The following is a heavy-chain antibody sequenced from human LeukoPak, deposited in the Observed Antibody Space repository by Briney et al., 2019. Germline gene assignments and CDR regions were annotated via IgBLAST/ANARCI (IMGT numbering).Heavy chain of an antibody. V-gene: IGHV1-2*02. CDR2: INGESGDR. CDR1: GYTLTGKS. D-gene: IGHD1-26*01. CDR3: ARKLVGATHPLEY. Sequence: ASVKVSCKASGYTLTGKSMHWVRQAPGQGLEWMGWINGESGDRKYAQKYQGRVTMTRDSSTSTVYMELSRLKSDDTATYYCARKLVGATHPLEYWGQGTLVTASS. J-gene: IGHJ4*02.